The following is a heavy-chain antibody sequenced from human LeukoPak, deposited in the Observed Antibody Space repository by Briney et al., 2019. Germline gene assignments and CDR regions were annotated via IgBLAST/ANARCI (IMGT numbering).Heavy chain of an antibody. V-gene: IGHV1-2*02. CDR2: INPNSGGT. CDR3: ARNLNYDILTGYYIMDWLDY. J-gene: IGHJ4*02. Sequence: ASVKVSCKASGYTFTGYYMHWVRQAPGQGLEWMGWINPNSGGTNYAQKFQGRVTMTRDTSISTAYMELSRLRSDDTAVYYCARNLNYDILTGYYIMDWLDYWGQGTLVTVSS. D-gene: IGHD3-9*01. CDR1: GYTFTGYY.